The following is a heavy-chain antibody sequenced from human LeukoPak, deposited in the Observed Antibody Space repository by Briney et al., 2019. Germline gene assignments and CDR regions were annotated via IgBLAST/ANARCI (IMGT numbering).Heavy chain of an antibody. CDR3: ASDPDSGGWSTFDN. D-gene: IGHD6-19*01. V-gene: IGHV3-74*01. CDR2: IHGDGKKT. Sequence: GGSLRLSCAASGFTFSSYWMPWVRQAPGKGLVWVSRIHGDGKKTTYADSVKGRFTISRDNAKNTLYLQMNSLRVEDTAVYYCASDPDSGGWSTFDNWGQGSLVTVSS. CDR1: GFTFSSYW. J-gene: IGHJ4*02.